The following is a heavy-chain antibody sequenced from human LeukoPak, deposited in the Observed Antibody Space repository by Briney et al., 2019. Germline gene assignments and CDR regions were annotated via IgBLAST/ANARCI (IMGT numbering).Heavy chain of an antibody. Sequence: SETLSLTCNVSGGSMHSRSTSYWVWIRQHSGKGLEWIGYIYYSGSTHYNPSLKSRLDISIDTSKNQFSLRLSSVTAADTAVYYCARADKGSGSSYSDYFYYMDVWGRGTTVTVSS. J-gene: IGHJ6*03. V-gene: IGHV4-31*03. CDR1: GGSMHSRSTSY. CDR2: IYYSGST. CDR3: ARADKGSGSSYSDYFYYMDV. D-gene: IGHD3-10*01.